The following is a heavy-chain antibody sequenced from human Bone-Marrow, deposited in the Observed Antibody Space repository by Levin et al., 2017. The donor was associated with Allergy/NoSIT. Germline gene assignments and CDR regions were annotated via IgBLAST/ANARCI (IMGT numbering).Heavy chain of an antibody. CDR2: INQAGSKT. V-gene: IGHV3-7*01. D-gene: IGHD1/OR15-1a*01. CDR1: GFNIRDYW. J-gene: IGHJ3*02. CDR3: ARDLDIHLNNNWYDAFDI. Sequence: QAGGSLRLSCAASGFNIRDYWMIWLRQAPGKGLEWVANINQAGSKTYYMDSLKGRFTISRDNAKNSLFLQMTGLRAEDTAVYYCARDLDIHLNNNWYDAFDIWGQGTMVTASS.